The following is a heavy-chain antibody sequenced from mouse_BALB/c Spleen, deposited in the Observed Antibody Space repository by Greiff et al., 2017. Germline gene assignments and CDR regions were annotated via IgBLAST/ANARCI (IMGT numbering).Heavy chain of an antibody. Sequence: VQLKESGGGLVQPGGSRKLSCAASGFTFSSFGMHWVRQAPEKGLEWVAYISSGSSTIYYADTVKGRFTISRDNPKNTLFLQMTSLRSEDTAMYYCARDYGLYYYAMDYWGQGTSVTVSS. CDR2: ISSGSSTI. CDR3: ARDYGLYYYAMDY. V-gene: IGHV5-17*02. J-gene: IGHJ4*01. D-gene: IGHD1-1*01. CDR1: GFTFSSFG.